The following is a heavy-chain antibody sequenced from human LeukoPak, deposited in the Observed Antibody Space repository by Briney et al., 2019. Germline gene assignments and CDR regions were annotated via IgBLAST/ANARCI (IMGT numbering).Heavy chain of an antibody. CDR3: ARDLDSGYDGFDY. CDR2: ISSSGSTI. D-gene: IGHD5-12*01. Sequence: PGGSLRLSCAASGFTFSSYEMNWVRQAPGKGLEWVSYISSSGSTIYYADSVKGRFTISRDNAKNPLYLQMNSLRAEDTAVYYCARDLDSGYDGFDYWGQGTLVTVSS. J-gene: IGHJ4*02. CDR1: GFTFSSYE. V-gene: IGHV3-48*03.